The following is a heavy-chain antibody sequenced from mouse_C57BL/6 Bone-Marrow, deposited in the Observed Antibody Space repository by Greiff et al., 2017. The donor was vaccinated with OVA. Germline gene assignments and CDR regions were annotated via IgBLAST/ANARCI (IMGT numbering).Heavy chain of an antibody. CDR3: ARNLFITTVVATDWYFDV. D-gene: IGHD1-1*01. J-gene: IGHJ1*03. Sequence: QVQLQQPGAELVKPGASVKMSCKASGYTFTSYWITWAKQRPGQGLEWIGDIYPGSGSTNYNEKFKSKATLTVDTSSSTAYMQLSSLTSEDSAVYYWARNLFITTVVATDWYFDVWGTGTTVTVSS. CDR2: IYPGSGST. CDR1: GYTFTSYW. V-gene: IGHV1-55*01.